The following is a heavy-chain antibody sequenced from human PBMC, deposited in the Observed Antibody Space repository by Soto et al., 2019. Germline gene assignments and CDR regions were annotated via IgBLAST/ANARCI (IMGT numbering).Heavy chain of an antibody. CDR1: GGTFSSYA. CDR2: SIPIFGTA. CDR3: ARGLVITFGGVIALGGMDV. Sequence: QVQLVQSGAEVKKPGSSVKVSCKASGGTFSSYAISWVRQAPGQGLEWMGGSIPIFGTANYAQKFQGRVTITADESTSTAYMELSSLRSEDTAVYYCARGLVITFGGVIALGGMDVWGQGTTVTVSS. D-gene: IGHD3-16*02. J-gene: IGHJ6*02. V-gene: IGHV1-69*01.